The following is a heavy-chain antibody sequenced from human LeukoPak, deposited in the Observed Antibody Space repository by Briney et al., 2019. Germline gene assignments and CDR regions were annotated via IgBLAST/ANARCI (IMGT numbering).Heavy chain of an antibody. J-gene: IGHJ3*02. Sequence: GGSLRLSCAASGFTFSSYAMSWVRQAPGKGLEWVSAISGSGGSTYYADSVKGRFTISRDNSKNTLYLQMNSLRAEDTAVYYCAKSSSMVRGVISAFDSWGQGTMVTVTS. V-gene: IGHV3-23*01. CDR2: ISGSGGST. D-gene: IGHD3-10*01. CDR3: AKSSSMVRGVISAFDS. CDR1: GFTFSSYA.